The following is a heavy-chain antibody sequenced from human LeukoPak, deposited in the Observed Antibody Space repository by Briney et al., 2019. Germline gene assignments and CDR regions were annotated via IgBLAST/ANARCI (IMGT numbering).Heavy chain of an antibody. CDR3: AKGGVAMVDYFDS. CDR2: ISYDGRSK. V-gene: IGHV3-30*18. D-gene: IGHD3-3*01. J-gene: IGHJ4*02. Sequence: GGSLRLSCAASGFTFGSYGMHWVRQAPGKGLEWVAVISYDGRSKYYGDSMKGRFTISRDDSKSTVFLQMNSLRAEDTAVYYCAKGGVAMVDYFDSWGQGTLVTVSS. CDR1: GFTFGSYG.